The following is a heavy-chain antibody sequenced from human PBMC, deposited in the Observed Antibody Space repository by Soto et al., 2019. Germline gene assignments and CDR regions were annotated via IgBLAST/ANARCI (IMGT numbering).Heavy chain of an antibody. CDR1: GFTFSSYA. D-gene: IGHD2-2*01. V-gene: IGHV3-23*01. J-gene: IGHJ6*03. Sequence: EVQLLESGGGLVQPGGSLRLSCAASGFTFSSYAMSWVRQAPGKGLEWVSAISGSGGSTYYADSVKGRFTISRDNSKNTLYIQMNSLIAEDTAVYYCAKPPAGYCSSTSCYHDYYYYMDVWGKGTTVTVSS. CDR3: AKPPAGYCSSTSCYHDYYYYMDV. CDR2: ISGSGGST.